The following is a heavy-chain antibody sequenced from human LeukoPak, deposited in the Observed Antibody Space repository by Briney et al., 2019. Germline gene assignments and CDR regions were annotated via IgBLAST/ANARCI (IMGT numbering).Heavy chain of an antibody. J-gene: IGHJ3*02. CDR1: GFTFSSYA. V-gene: IGHV3-23*01. Sequence: GGSLRLSCAASGFTFSSYAMSWVRQAPGKGLEWVPAISGSGGSTYYADSVKGRFTISRDNSKNTLYLQMNSLRAEDTAVYYCAKVRCSGGSCYDGAFDIWGQGTMVTVSS. CDR3: AKVRCSGGSCYDGAFDI. D-gene: IGHD2-15*01. CDR2: ISGSGGST.